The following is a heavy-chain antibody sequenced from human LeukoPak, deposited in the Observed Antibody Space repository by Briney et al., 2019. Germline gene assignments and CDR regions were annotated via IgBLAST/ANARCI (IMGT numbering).Heavy chain of an antibody. Sequence: GGSLRLSCAASGFTFSSYGMHWVRQAPGKGLEWVAVIRYDGSNKYYADSVKGRFTISRDNSKNTLYLQMNSLRAEDTAVYYCAREFRDYYDSSGFIDYWGQGTLVTVSS. CDR3: AREFRDYYDSSGFIDY. CDR2: IRYDGSNK. CDR1: GFTFSSYG. D-gene: IGHD3-22*01. V-gene: IGHV3-33*01. J-gene: IGHJ4*02.